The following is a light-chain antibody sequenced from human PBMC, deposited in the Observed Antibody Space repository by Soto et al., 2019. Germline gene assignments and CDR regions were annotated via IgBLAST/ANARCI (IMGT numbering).Light chain of an antibody. Sequence: EIVLTQSPGPLSLTPGERATLSFRASQSVSSTFLAWYQQKPGQATKVLIYGASTRATGIPDRFSGSGSVTACTLTISRLEPSDFAMYYCQQYDSSRTFGQGTKVEMK. J-gene: IGKJ1*01. V-gene: IGKV3-20*01. CDR1: QSVSSTF. CDR3: QQYDSSRT. CDR2: GAS.